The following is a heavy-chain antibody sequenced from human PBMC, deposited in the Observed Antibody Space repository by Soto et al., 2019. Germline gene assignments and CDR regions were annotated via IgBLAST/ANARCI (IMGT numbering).Heavy chain of an antibody. Sequence: GESLKISCKGSGYSFAGYWITWVRQKPGKGLEWMGRIDPSDSQTYYSPSFRGHVTIAVTKSITTVFLQWSSLRASDTAMYYCARQIYDSDTGPNFQYYFDSWGQGTPVTVSS. CDR3: ARQIYDSDTGPNFQYYFDS. D-gene: IGHD3-22*01. J-gene: IGHJ4*02. V-gene: IGHV5-10-1*01. CDR1: GYSFAGYW. CDR2: IDPSDSQT.